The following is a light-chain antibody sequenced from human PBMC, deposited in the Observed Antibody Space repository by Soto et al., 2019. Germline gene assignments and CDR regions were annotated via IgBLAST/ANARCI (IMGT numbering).Light chain of an antibody. Sequence: QSVLTQPPSVSAAPGQRVTISCTGSSSNIGAGYDVHWYQQLPGTAPKLLVSGDTNRPSGVPDRFSGSKSDTSASLAITGLRAEDEADYYCQSFDSSLSGWVFGGGTQLTVL. V-gene: IGLV1-40*01. J-gene: IGLJ3*02. CDR1: SSNIGAGYD. CDR3: QSFDSSLSGWV. CDR2: GDT.